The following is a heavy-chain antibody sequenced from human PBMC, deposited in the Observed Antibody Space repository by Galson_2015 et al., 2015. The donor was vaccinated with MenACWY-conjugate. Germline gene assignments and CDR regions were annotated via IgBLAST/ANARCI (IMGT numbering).Heavy chain of an antibody. CDR3: ARHPPGGRGMDV. J-gene: IGHJ6*02. CDR1: GYRFINYW. Sequence: QSGAEVTKPGESLTISCKGSGYRFINYWIGWVRQMPGKGLQWMGLIDPVNSNVRYSPSFQGQVTISADESISTAYLQWSSLKASDTAMYYCARHPPGGRGMDVWGRGTTVTVSS. D-gene: IGHD1-26*01. CDR2: IDPVNSNV. V-gene: IGHV5-51*01.